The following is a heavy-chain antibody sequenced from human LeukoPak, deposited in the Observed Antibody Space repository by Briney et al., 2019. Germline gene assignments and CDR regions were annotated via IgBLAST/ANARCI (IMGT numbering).Heavy chain of an antibody. V-gene: IGHV3-69-1*01. CDR1: GFSVSEYY. J-gene: IGHJ4*02. CDR2: ITRENWI. CDR3: ARGLHLDSSGSLYY. D-gene: IGHD3-22*01. Sequence: GGSLRLSCAASGFSVSEYYVTWVRQAPGKGLEWISYITRENWIYYSDSVKGRFTISRDHAKNLVYLEMNSLRADDTAVYYCARGLHLDSSGSLYYWGQGTLVTVYS.